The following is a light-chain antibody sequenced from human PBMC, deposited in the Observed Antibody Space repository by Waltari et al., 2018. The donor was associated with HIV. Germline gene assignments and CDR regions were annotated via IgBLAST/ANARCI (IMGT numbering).Light chain of an antibody. CDR2: EFS. V-gene: IGLV2-14*01. CDR1: SSDVGGYHY. CDR3: SSYTTGSTLVV. J-gene: IGLJ1*01. Sequence: LTQPASVSGSPGQSITISCTGTSSDVGGYHYVSWYQQFPGKAPKLMISEFSNRPSGVSDRLSGSKSGNTASLTISGLQAEDEADYYCSSYTTGSTLVVFGTGTKVIVL.